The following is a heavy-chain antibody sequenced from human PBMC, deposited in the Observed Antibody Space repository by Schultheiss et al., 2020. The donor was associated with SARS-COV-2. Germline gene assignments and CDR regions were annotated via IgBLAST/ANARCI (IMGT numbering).Heavy chain of an antibody. J-gene: IGHJ4*02. CDR1: GFTFSSYW. D-gene: IGHD2-15*01. Sequence: GGSLRLSCAASGFTFSSYWMSWVRQAPGKGLEWVAVISYDGSNKYYADSVKGRFTISRDNSKNTLYLQMNSLRAEDTAVYYCARDTGYCSGGSCYPDCFDYWGQGTLVTVSS. CDR2: ISYDGSNK. V-gene: IGHV3-30*03. CDR3: ARDTGYCSGGSCYPDCFDY.